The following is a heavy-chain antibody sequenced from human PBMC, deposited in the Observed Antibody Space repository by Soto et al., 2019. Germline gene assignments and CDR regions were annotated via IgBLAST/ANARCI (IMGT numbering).Heavy chain of an antibody. CDR2: ISAYNGNT. Sequence: QVQLVQSGAEVKKPGASVKVSCKASGYTFTSYGISWVRQAPGQGLEWMGWISAYNGNTNYAQKLQGRVTMTTDTSTSTAVMELRSLRSDYTAVYYCARVNPHYAISEDAFDIWGQGTMVTVSS. J-gene: IGHJ3*02. V-gene: IGHV1-18*01. D-gene: IGHD3-9*01. CDR1: GYTFTSYG. CDR3: ARVNPHYAISEDAFDI.